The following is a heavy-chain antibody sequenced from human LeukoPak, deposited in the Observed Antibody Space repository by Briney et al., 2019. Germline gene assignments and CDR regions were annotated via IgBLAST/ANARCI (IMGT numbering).Heavy chain of an antibody. CDR1: GFTFSSYA. Sequence: GGSLRLSCAASGFTFSSYAMSWVRQAPGKGLEWVSAISGSGGSTYYADSVKGRFTISRDNSKNTLYLQMNSLRSEDTAVYYCASADYYDSSGYLHWGQGTLVTVSS. CDR2: ISGSGGST. J-gene: IGHJ4*02. V-gene: IGHV3-23*01. D-gene: IGHD3-22*01. CDR3: ASADYYDSSGYLH.